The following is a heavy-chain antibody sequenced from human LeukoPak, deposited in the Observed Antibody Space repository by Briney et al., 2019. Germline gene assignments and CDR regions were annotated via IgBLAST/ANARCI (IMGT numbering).Heavy chain of an antibody. D-gene: IGHD1-1*01. J-gene: IGHJ5*02. Sequence: SVKVSCKASGGTFSSYAISWVRQAPGQGLEWMGGIIPIFGTANYAQKFQGRVTITADESTSTAYMELSSLRSEDTAVYYCAKGTPNDPPYNWFDPWGQGTLVNVYS. CDR2: IIPIFGTA. V-gene: IGHV1-69*13. CDR3: AKGTPNDPPYNWFDP. CDR1: GGTFSSYA.